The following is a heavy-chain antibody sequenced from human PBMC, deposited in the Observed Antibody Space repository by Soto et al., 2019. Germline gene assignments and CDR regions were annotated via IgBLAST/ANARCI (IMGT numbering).Heavy chain of an antibody. CDR1: GGSLNSEHYH. J-gene: IGHJ6*02. CDR3: VREDDGGDRDYYGLDV. V-gene: IGHV4-30-4*01. Sequence: QIQLQESGPGLVRPSQTLSLTCTVSGGSLNSEHYHWTWIRQAPGKGLEWIGYIHYTGSVRYNPSLPSRITMSVDTSKNLFSRNLSSVTAADTAVYFCVREDDGGDRDYYGLDVWGQGTMVTVSS. CDR2: IHYTGSV. D-gene: IGHD2-21*02.